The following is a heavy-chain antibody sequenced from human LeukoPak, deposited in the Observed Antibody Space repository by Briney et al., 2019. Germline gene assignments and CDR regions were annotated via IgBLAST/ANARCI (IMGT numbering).Heavy chain of an antibody. Sequence: GGSLRLSCAASGFTVSSNYMSWVRQAPGKGLEWVSVIYRGGSTYYADSVKGRFTISRDNSKNTLYLQMNSLRAEDTAVYYCARERYYYGMDVWGQGTTVTVSS. CDR3: ARERYYYGMDV. CDR1: GFTVSSNY. CDR2: IYRGGST. J-gene: IGHJ6*02. V-gene: IGHV3-53*01.